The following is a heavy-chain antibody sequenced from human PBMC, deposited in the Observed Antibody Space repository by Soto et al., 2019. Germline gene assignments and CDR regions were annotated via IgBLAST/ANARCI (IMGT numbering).Heavy chain of an antibody. CDR1: GGTFSSYA. CDR2: IIPIFGTA. Sequence: QVQLVQSGAEVKKPGSSVKVSCKASGGTFSSYAISWVRQAPGQGLEWMGGIIPIFGTANYAQKFQGRVTITADESTSTAYMELSSLRSEDTAVYYCARWETAYYDFWSGYAGFDYWGQGTLVTVSS. D-gene: IGHD3-3*01. CDR3: ARWETAYYDFWSGYAGFDY. V-gene: IGHV1-69*01. J-gene: IGHJ4*02.